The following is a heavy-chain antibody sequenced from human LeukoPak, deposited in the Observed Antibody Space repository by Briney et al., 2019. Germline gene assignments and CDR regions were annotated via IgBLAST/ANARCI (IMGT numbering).Heavy chain of an antibody. Sequence: GGSLRLSCAASGFTFSSYGMHWVRQAPGKGLEWVAVISYDGSNKYYADSVKGRFTISRDNSKNTLYLQMNSLRSEDTAVYYCARGIAAAGTGGYWGQGTLVTVSS. CDR3: ARGIAAAGTGGY. J-gene: IGHJ4*02. CDR1: GFTFSSYG. D-gene: IGHD6-13*01. CDR2: ISYDGSNK. V-gene: IGHV3-30*03.